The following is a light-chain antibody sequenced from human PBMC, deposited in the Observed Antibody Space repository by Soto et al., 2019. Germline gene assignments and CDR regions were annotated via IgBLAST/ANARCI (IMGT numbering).Light chain of an antibody. CDR1: QSVSNNY. Sequence: IVLTQSPGTLSLSPGEIATLSCRASQSVSNNYLAWYQQKPGQAPRLLIYGASSRATGIPDRFSGSGSGTDFTLTINRLEPEDFAVYYCQQYGSSRWTFGQGTKVDIK. CDR3: QQYGSSRWT. CDR2: GAS. V-gene: IGKV3-20*01. J-gene: IGKJ1*01.